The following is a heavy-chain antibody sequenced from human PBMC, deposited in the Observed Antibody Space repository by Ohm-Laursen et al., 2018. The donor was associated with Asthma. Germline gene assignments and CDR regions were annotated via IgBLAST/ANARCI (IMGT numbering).Heavy chain of an antibody. Sequence: SETLSLTCTVSGGSISSYYWSWIRQPPGKGLEWIGYIYYSGSTNYNPSLKSRVTISVDTSKNQFSLKLSSVTAADTAVYYCARVPDIVVVPAAIPYWYFDLWGRGTLVTVSS. D-gene: IGHD2-2*02. CDR1: GGSISSYY. V-gene: IGHV4-59*01. J-gene: IGHJ2*01. CDR3: ARVPDIVVVPAAIPYWYFDL. CDR2: IYYSGST.